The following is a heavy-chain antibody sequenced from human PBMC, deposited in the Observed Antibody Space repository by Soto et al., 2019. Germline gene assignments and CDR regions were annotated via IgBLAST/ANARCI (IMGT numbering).Heavy chain of an antibody. D-gene: IGHD6-13*01. J-gene: IGHJ6*02. CDR3: ARDLRAAGRPGMDV. V-gene: IGHV1-69*13. CDR2: IIPIVGTG. CDR1: GGSFSSYA. Sequence: SVKVSCKASGGSFSSYAISWVRQVPGQGLEWMGGIIPIVGTGNYAQNFQGRVTITADESTNTAYMELSSLRSEDTAMYYCARDLRAAGRPGMDVWGQGTTVTVSS.